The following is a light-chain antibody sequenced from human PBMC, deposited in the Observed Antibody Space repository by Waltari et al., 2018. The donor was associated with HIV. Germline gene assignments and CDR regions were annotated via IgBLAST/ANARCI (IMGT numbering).Light chain of an antibody. CDR1: SSNIGTNYD. Sequence: QSVLTQPPSVSGAPGQNVTVSCTGSSSNIGTNYDVHWYQFLPGEVPKLLIYGNTSRPAGVPGRCSGSSSGTSASLASTGLQPADEADYYCQSYDNTVNGWVFGGGTRVTV. CDR3: QSYDNTVNGWV. J-gene: IGLJ3*02. CDR2: GNT. V-gene: IGLV1-40*01.